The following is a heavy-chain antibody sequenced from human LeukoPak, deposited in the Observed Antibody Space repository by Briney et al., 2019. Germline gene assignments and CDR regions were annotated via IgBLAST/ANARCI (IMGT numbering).Heavy chain of an antibody. CDR2: INPSSGST. J-gene: IGHJ4*02. V-gene: IGHV1-46*01. Sequence: ASGKVSCKASGYTFTSYYMHWVRQAPGQGLEWMGIINPSSGSTSSSQKFQGRVTMTRDTSTSTVYMELSSLRSEDTAVYYCARTTQIRDYSSNYWGQGTLVTVSS. CDR1: GYTFTSYY. CDR3: ARTTQIRDYSSNY. D-gene: IGHD4-11*01.